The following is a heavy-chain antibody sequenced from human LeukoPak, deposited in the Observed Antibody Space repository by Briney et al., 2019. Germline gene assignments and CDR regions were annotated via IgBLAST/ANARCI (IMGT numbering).Heavy chain of an antibody. CDR3: ARDPRYGDYVTDAFDI. CDR1: GDSISSSGYY. Sequence: SETLSLTCTVSGDSISSSGYYGGWIRQSPAKGLEWIGSIYYGGTSYYNPSLKSRVTISVDTSKNQFSLKLSSVTAADTAVYYCARDPRYGDYVTDAFDIWGQGTMVTVSP. D-gene: IGHD4-17*01. CDR2: IYYGGTS. V-gene: IGHV4-39*07. J-gene: IGHJ3*02.